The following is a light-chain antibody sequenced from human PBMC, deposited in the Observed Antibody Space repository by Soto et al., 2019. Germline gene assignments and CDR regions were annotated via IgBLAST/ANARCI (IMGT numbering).Light chain of an antibody. Sequence: DIQMTQSPSTLSASVGARVTITCRASQSISSWLAWYQQKPGKAPKLLIYKASSLESGVPSRFSGSGSGTEFTLTFSSLQPDDFATYYCQQYNSYQYTFGQGTKLESK. J-gene: IGKJ2*01. V-gene: IGKV1-5*03. CDR3: QQYNSYQYT. CDR2: KAS. CDR1: QSISSW.